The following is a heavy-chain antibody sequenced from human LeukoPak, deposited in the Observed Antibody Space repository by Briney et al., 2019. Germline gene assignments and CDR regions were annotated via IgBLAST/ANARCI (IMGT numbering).Heavy chain of an antibody. D-gene: IGHD1-26*01. CDR3: AKSTVGGSYYFDY. J-gene: IGHJ4*02. CDR1: GLIFSKYG. V-gene: IGHV3-30*02. Sequence: GESLRLSCAASGLIFSKYGMHWVRQTPGKGLEWVAFLEYDGTSNYLDSVKGRFTISRDNSKNTLYLQMNSLRAEDTAVYYCAKSTVGGSYYFDYWGQGTLVTVSS. CDR2: LEYDGTSN.